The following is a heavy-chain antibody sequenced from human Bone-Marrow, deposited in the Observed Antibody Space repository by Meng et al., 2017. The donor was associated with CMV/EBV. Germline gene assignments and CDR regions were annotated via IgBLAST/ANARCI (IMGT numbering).Heavy chain of an antibody. CDR3: ARVQAKTTVTTGDY. Sequence: GGSLRLSCAASGFTFNSYNMNWVRQAPGKGLEWVSSISSSSSYIYYADSVKGRFTISRDNAKNSLYLQMDSLRAGDTAVYYCARVQAKTTVTTGDYWGQGTLVTVSS. D-gene: IGHD4-11*01. J-gene: IGHJ4*02. CDR2: ISSSSSYI. V-gene: IGHV3-21*01. CDR1: GFTFNSYN.